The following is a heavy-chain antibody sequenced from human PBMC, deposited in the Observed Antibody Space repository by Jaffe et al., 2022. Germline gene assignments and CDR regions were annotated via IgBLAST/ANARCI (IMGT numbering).Heavy chain of an antibody. CDR1: GGSISSYY. D-gene: IGHD3-3*01. CDR2: IYYSGST. CDR3: ARGLYYTPFQH. Sequence: QVQLQESGPGLVKPSETLSLTCTVSGGSISSYYWSWIRQPPGKELEWIGYIYYSGSTNYKPSLKSRVTISVDTSKNQFSLKVNSVTAADSAVYYCARGLYYTPFQHWGQGTLVTVSS. J-gene: IGHJ1*01. V-gene: IGHV4-59*01.